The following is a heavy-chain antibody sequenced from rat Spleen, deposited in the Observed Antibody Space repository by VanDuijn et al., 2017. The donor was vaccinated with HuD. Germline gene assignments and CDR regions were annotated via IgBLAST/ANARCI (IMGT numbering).Heavy chain of an antibody. V-gene: IGHV5-31*01. Sequence: EVQLVESGGGLVQPGRSLKLSCVASGFTFNNYWMSWIRQAPGKGLEWVATITHIGGITYYPDSVKGRFTISRDNAKSTLYLQMNSLRSEDTATYYCAVAGYGYWGQGVVVTVSS. CDR3: AVAGYGY. CDR1: GFTFNNYW. CDR2: ITHIGGIT. J-gene: IGHJ2*01. D-gene: IGHD4-3*01.